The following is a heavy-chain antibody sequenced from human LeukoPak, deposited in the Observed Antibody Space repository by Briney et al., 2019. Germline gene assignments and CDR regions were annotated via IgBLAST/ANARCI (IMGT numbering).Heavy chain of an antibody. CDR1: GGSISSYY. J-gene: IGHJ6*03. D-gene: IGHD3-10*01. Sequence: PSETLSLTCTVSGGSISSYYWSWIRQPPGEGLEWIGYIYTSGSTNYNPSLKIRVTISVDTYKNQFSLKLSSVTAADTAVYYCARHRSGSLLFLHMDVWGKGTTVTVSS. V-gene: IGHV4-4*09. CDR3: ARHRSGSLLFLHMDV. CDR2: IYTSGST.